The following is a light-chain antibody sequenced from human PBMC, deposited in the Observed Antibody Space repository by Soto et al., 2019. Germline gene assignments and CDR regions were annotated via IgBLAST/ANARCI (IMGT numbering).Light chain of an antibody. Sequence: SYELTQPPSVSVSPGQTASITCSGDKLGDKYVCWYQQKPGQSPVLVIYQDNKRPSGIPERFSGSNSGNTATLTISGTQAMDEADYHCQAWDSSASSVFGTGTKVTVL. CDR2: QDN. CDR3: QAWDSSASSV. V-gene: IGLV3-1*01. J-gene: IGLJ1*01. CDR1: KLGDKY.